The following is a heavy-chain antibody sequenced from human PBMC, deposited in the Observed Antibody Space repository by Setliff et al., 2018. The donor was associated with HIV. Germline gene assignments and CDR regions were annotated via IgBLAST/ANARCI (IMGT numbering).Heavy chain of an antibody. CDR3: ARHPPYCSGGSCYRGKGYYFDY. D-gene: IGHD2-15*01. CDR1: GGSISSISYY. J-gene: IGHJ4*02. Sequence: SETLSLTCTASGGSISSISYYWGWIRQPPGKGLEWIGSIYYSGSTYYNPSLKSRVTISVDRSKNQFSLKLDSVTAADTAMYYCARHPPYCSGGSCYRGKGYYFDYWGQGTLVTVSS. CDR2: IYYSGST. V-gene: IGHV4-39*01.